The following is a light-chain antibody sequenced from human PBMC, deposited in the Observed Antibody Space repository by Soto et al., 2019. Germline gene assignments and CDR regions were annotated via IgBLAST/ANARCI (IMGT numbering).Light chain of an antibody. Sequence: EIVLTQSPGTLSLSPGERATLSRRASQSVSSSYLAWYQQKPGQAPRLLIYGASSRATGIPDRFSGSGSGTDFTLTISRLEPEDFAVYYCQQYGSSYTFGQGTKVDIK. CDR3: QQYGSSYT. CDR2: GAS. CDR1: QSVSSSY. J-gene: IGKJ2*01. V-gene: IGKV3-20*01.